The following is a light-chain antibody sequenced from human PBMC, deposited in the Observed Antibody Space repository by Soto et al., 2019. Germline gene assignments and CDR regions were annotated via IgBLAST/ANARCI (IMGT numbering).Light chain of an antibody. Sequence: AIQMTQSPSSLSASVGDRVTITCRASQAIRNDLGWYQQKPGKAPKLLVYDVSSLESGVPSRFSGSGSGTEFTLTISSLQPDDFATYYCQQYNSYPWTFGQGTKVDIK. CDR2: DVS. CDR3: QQYNSYPWT. J-gene: IGKJ1*01. V-gene: IGKV1-13*02. CDR1: QAIRND.